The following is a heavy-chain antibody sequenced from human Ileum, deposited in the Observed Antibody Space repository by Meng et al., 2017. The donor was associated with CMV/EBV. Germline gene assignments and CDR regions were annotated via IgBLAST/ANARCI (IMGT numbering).Heavy chain of an antibody. J-gene: IGHJ4*02. CDR1: GASISSYF. CDR2: IYYDGNT. CDR3: ARWSYFGSGIYYNEEKFDY. Sequence: SETLSLTCTVSGASISSYFWSWIRQPPGKGLEWIAYIYYDGNTNYNPSLKSRVTISVDTSKNQFSLKLSSVTAADTAVYYRARWSYFGSGIYYNEEKFDYWGQGTLVTVSS. V-gene: IGHV4-59*01. D-gene: IGHD3-10*01.